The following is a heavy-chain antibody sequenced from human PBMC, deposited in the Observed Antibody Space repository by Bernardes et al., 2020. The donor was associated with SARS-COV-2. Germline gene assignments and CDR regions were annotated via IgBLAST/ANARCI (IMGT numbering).Heavy chain of an antibody. J-gene: IGHJ4*01. CDR2: IRAYNGNT. Sequence: ASVKVSCKTSGYTFTSYDISWVRQAPGQGLEWMGRIRAYNGNTEFAQTVQGRVTMTTDTSTSTAYMELRSLRSDDTAVYYCARDRRLVMESHGTYYFDYWG. D-gene: IGHD3-16*01. V-gene: IGHV1-18*01. CDR1: GYTFTSYD. CDR3: ARDRRLVMESHGTYYFDY.